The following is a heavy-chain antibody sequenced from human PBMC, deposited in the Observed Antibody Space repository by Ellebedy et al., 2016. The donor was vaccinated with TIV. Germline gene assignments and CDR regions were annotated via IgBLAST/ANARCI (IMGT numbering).Heavy chain of an antibody. CDR1: GYTFTGYY. J-gene: IGHJ4*02. Sequence: ASVKVSCKASGYTFTGYYMHWVRQALGQGLEWMGWINPNSGGTTYAQKFQGRVTMTRDTSISTAYMELSRLRSDDTAVYYCARGLAAAGTSHYWGQGTLVTVSS. D-gene: IGHD6-13*01. V-gene: IGHV1-2*02. CDR3: ARGLAAAGTSHY. CDR2: INPNSGGT.